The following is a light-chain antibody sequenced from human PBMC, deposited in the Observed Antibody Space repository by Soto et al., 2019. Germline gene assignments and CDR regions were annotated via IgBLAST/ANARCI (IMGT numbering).Light chain of an antibody. CDR3: QAWDSSIVV. CDR1: KLGDKY. V-gene: IGLV3-1*01. J-gene: IGLJ2*01. Sequence: SYELTQPPSVSVSPGQTASITCSGHKLGDKYACWYQQKPGQSPVVVIYQDRKRPSGIPERFSGSNSGNTATLTISGTQALDEADYYCQAWDSSIVVFGGGTKLTVL. CDR2: QDR.